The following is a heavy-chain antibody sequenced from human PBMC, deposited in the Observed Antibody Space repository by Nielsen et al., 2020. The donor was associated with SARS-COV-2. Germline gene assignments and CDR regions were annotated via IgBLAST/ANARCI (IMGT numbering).Heavy chain of an antibody. CDR1: GGTFSSYA. CDR3: ARADIAGTTFDY. J-gene: IGHJ4*02. D-gene: IGHD1-7*01. CDR2: INPSGGST. Sequence: SVKVSCKASGGTFSSYAISWVRQAPGQGLEWMGIINPSGGSTSYAQKFQGRVTMTRDTSTSTVYMELSSLRSEDTAVYYCARADIAGTTFDYWGQGTLVTVSS. V-gene: IGHV1-46*01.